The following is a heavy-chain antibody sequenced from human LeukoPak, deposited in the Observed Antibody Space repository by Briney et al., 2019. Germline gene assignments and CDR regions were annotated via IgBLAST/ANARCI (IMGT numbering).Heavy chain of an antibody. Sequence: PGGSLRLSCAVSGFIVSSNYVSWVRQAPGKGLEWVSVIYTGESASYADSVKGRFSISRDISENTLYLQMDSLRAEDTAVYYCVRDSRVDNPGLYWGQGTLVTVSS. J-gene: IGHJ4*02. CDR1: GFIVSSNY. CDR3: VRDSRVDNPGLY. CDR2: IYTGESA. V-gene: IGHV3-53*01. D-gene: IGHD1-1*01.